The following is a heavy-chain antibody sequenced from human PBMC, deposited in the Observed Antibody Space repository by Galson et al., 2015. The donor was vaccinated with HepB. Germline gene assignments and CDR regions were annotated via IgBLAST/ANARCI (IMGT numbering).Heavy chain of an antibody. CDR2: ISGSGGST. Sequence: SLRLSCAASGFTFSSYAMSWVRQAPGKGLEWVSAISGSGGSTYYADSVKGRFTISRDNSKSTLYLQMNSLRAEDTAVYYCAKDLLSRITMIVVVIPGFDYWGQGTLVTVSS. J-gene: IGHJ4*02. D-gene: IGHD3-22*01. V-gene: IGHV3-23*01. CDR3: AKDLLSRITMIVVVIPGFDY. CDR1: GFTFSSYA.